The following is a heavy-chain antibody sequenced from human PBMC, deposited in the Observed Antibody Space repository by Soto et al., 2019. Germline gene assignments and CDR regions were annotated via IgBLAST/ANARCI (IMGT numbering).Heavy chain of an antibody. J-gene: IGHJ4*02. CDR2: ISYDGSDK. CDR1: GFTFRSYA. V-gene: IGHV3-30-3*01. Sequence: QMQLVESGGGVVQPGRSLRPSCAASGFTFRSYAMHWVRQAPGKGLEWVAVISYDGSDKHYADSVKGRFTISRDTSKNSLFLQMSNPRAEDTAVYYCASGWNGPFDYWGQGTLVTVAS. D-gene: IGHD3-3*01. CDR3: ASGWNGPFDY.